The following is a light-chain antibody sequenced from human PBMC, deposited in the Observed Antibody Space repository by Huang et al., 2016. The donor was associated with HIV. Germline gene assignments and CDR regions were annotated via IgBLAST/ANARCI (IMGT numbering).Light chain of an antibody. Sequence: DIQMTQSPSSLSASIGDRVTINCRASQDISNDLAWFQQKPGQAPKSLIYAASSLQSGVPSNFSGSGSVTKFTLTISSLQPEDFATYYCQQYDSFPRTFGPGTKVDLK. CDR3: QQYDSFPRT. J-gene: IGKJ3*01. V-gene: IGKV1-16*02. CDR2: AAS. CDR1: QDISND.